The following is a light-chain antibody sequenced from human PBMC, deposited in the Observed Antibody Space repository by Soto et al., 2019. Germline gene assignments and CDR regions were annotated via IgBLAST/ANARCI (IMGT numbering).Light chain of an antibody. CDR2: AAS. V-gene: IGKV1-39*01. CDR1: QSISNY. Sequence: DIQMTQSPSSLSASVGDRVTITCRASQSISNYLNWYQQKPGKAPKLLIYAASSLQSGVPSRFSGSGSGTDFTLSISSLQPEDFATYYCHQSYSTPLYTFGQGTKLEIK. J-gene: IGKJ2*01. CDR3: HQSYSTPLYT.